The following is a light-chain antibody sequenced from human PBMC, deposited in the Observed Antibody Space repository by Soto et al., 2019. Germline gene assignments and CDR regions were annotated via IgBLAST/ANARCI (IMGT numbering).Light chain of an antibody. Sequence: DIQMTQSPSTLSASVGDRVTITCRASQSISTWLAWYQQKPGKAPKLLIYKASSLEGGVPSRFSGSGSGTEFNITISSLQPDDFATYYSQQYNTYPLTFGGGTTVDIK. CDR2: KAS. CDR3: QQYNTYPLT. V-gene: IGKV1-5*03. CDR1: QSISTW. J-gene: IGKJ4*01.